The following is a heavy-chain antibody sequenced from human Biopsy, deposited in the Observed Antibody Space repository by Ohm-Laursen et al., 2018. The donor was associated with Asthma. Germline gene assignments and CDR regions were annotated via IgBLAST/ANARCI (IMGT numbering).Heavy chain of an antibody. CDR1: GGPMTPTSHY. D-gene: IGHD3-3*01. V-gene: IGHV4-39*01. CDR3: ARRITIFGVVQKDHGMDA. Sequence: SDTLSLTCAVSGGPMTPTSHYWDWIRQAPGKGLEWIGYISYGGKTSYNPSLKNRVNISRDPSKNQFSLRLTSVTAADTAVYFCARRITIFGVVQKDHGMDAWGQGTTVIVSS. J-gene: IGHJ6*02. CDR2: ISYGGKT.